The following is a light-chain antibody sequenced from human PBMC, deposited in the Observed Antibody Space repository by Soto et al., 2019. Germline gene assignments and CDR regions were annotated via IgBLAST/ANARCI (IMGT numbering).Light chain of an antibody. J-gene: IGLJ1*01. V-gene: IGLV2-23*01. CDR1: SGFVGSFSL. CDR3: CSSAPESTYV. CDR2: EGH. Sequence: QSVLAQPASVSGSPGQSITISCTGTSGFVGSFSLVSWYQQHPGKAPKVMISEGHRRPSGVPGRFSGSTSVNSTSLTVSGLQAEDEAEYFCCSSAPESTYVFGTGTKVTVL.